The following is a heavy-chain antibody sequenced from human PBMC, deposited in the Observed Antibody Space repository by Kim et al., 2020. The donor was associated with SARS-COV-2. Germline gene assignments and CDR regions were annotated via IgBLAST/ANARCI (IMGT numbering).Heavy chain of an antibody. J-gene: IGHJ6*02. CDR3: ARADYYGSGRRGGGMDV. D-gene: IGHD3-10*01. V-gene: IGHV4-34*01. Sequence: SETLSLTCAVYGGSFSGYYWSWIRQPPGKGLEWIGEINHSGSTNYNPSLKSRVTISVDTSKNQFSLKLSSVTAADTAVYYCARADYYGSGRRGGGMDVWGQGTTVTVSS. CDR2: INHSGST. CDR1: GGSFSGYY.